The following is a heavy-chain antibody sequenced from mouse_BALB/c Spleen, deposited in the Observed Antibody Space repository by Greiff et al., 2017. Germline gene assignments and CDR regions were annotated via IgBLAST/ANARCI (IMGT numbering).Heavy chain of an antibody. J-gene: IGHJ4*01. CDR2: ISSGGSYT. CDR3: ARESGYYTSYYAMDY. D-gene: IGHD2-3*01. V-gene: IGHV5-9-4*01. CDR1: GFTFSSYA. Sequence: EVKVVESGGGLVKPGGSLKLSCAASGFTFSSYAMSWVRQSPEKRLEWVAEISSGGSYTYYPDTVTGRFTISRDNAKNTLYLEMSSLRSEDTAMYYCARESGYYTSYYAMDYWGQGTSVTVSS.